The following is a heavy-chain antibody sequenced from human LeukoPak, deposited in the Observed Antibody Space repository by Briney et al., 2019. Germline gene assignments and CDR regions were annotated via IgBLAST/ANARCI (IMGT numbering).Heavy chain of an antibody. CDR3: AKELYFGSGSYPDY. CDR2: ISHDGSDN. Sequence: GRSLRLSCAASGFTFSSYGMHRVRQAPGKGLEWVAVISHDGSDNHYADSVKGRFTISRDNSKNTVYLQMSSLRPEDTAVYFCAKELYFGSGSYPDYWGQGTLVRVSS. CDR1: GFTFSSYG. D-gene: IGHD3-10*01. V-gene: IGHV3-30*18. J-gene: IGHJ4*02.